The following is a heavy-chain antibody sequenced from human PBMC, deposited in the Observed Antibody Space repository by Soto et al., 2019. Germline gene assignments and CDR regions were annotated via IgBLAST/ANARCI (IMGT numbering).Heavy chain of an antibody. Sequence: SEAMALSCTVACGSISSSSYCWSWIRQPPGKGLEWLGSIYYSGTTYYNPSLTRRLPITVDTSKNQSSLKLSSVPAADTAVYYCARPGAGLYSTSWYNAFDIWGQGTLVTVSS. CDR1: CGSISSSSYC. CDR2: IYYSGTT. V-gene: IGHV4-39*01. CDR3: ARPGAGLYSTSWYNAFDI. D-gene: IGHD6-13*01. J-gene: IGHJ3*02.